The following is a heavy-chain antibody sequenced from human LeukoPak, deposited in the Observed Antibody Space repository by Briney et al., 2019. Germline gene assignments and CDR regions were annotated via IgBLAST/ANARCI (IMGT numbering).Heavy chain of an antibody. CDR1: GFTFSSYS. J-gene: IGHJ4*02. Sequence: GGSLRLSCAASGFTFSSYSMNWVRQAPGKGLEWVSSISSSSSYIYYADSVKGRFTISRDNAKNSLYLQMNSLRVEDTAVYYCARDNDVADFDYWGQGTLVTVSS. CDR3: ARDNDVADFDY. V-gene: IGHV3-21*01. CDR2: ISSSSSYI. D-gene: IGHD2-8*01.